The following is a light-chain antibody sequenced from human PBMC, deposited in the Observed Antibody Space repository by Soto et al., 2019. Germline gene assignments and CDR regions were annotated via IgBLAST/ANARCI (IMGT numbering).Light chain of an antibody. CDR1: SSDVGDYNY. CDR2: DVT. V-gene: IGLV2-14*03. J-gene: IGLJ2*01. Sequence: QSVLTQPASVSGSPGQSITISCTGTSSDVGDYNYVSWYQQHPGKAPKLVIYDVTNRPSGVSNRFSGSKSGNTASLTISGLQAEDEADYYCSSYTSSSTHVLFGGGTQLTVL. CDR3: SSYTSSSTHVL.